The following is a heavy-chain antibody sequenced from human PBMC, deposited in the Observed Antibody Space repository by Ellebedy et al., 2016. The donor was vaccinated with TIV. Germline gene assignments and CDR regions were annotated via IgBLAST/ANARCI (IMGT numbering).Heavy chain of an antibody. D-gene: IGHD3-10*01. V-gene: IGHV3-23*01. Sequence: GESLKISCGASRFTFRSHAMTRVPQAPGNGPELVATIIGRGDSTYYADSVKVRFTISIDNSRNTLFLLMNSLRVEDTALNYWAKDRPGDWTIASASGDWFDPWGQGTLVTVSS. J-gene: IGHJ5*02. CDR1: RFTFRSHA. CDR3: AKDRPGDWTIASASGDWFDP. CDR2: IIGRGDST.